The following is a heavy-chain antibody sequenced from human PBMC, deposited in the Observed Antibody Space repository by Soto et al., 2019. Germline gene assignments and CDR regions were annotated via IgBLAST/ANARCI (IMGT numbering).Heavy chain of an antibody. V-gene: IGHV1-18*01. CDR1: GYSFTNYG. D-gene: IGHD6-19*01. CDR3: ARDRGVAPPVAGNTHYYYYMDV. J-gene: IGHJ6*03. Sequence: QDQLVQSGVEVKKPGASVKVSCKASGYSFTNYGITWVRQAPGQGFGWLGWISAYNGNTNYAQKFQGRVTLTTDASTSTAYLGLRGLRSDDTAVYYCARDRGVAPPVAGNTHYYYYMDVWGKGTTVTVSS. CDR2: ISAYNGNT.